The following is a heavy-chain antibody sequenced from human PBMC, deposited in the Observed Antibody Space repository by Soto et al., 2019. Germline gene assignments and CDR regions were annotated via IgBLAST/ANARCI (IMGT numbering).Heavy chain of an antibody. J-gene: IGHJ4*02. Sequence: GGSLRLSCAASGFTFSSYAMSWVRQAPGKGLEWVSAISGSGGSTYYADSVKGRFTISRDNSKNTLYLQMNSLRAEDTAVYYSAGGYSYGWGPPLDYWGQGNLVTVSS. CDR2: ISGSGGST. CDR1: GFTFSSYA. D-gene: IGHD5-18*01. CDR3: AGGYSYGWGPPLDY. V-gene: IGHV3-23*01.